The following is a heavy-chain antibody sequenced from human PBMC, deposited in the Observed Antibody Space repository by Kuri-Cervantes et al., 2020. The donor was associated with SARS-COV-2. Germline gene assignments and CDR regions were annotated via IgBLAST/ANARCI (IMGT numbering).Heavy chain of an antibody. CDR3: AREGDYDFWSGYFSGKNWFDP. CDR2: ISGSGGST. CDR1: GFTFSDHY. V-gene: IGHV3-23*01. D-gene: IGHD3-3*01. J-gene: IGHJ5*02. Sequence: LSLTCAASGFTFSDHYMDWVRQAPGKGLEWVSAISGSGGSTYYADSVKGRFTISRDNSKNTLYLQMNSLRAEDTAVYYCAREGDYDFWSGYFSGKNWFDPWGQGTLVTVSS.